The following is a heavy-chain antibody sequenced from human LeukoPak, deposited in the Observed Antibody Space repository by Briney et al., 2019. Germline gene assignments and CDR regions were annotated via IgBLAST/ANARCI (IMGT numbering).Heavy chain of an antibody. Sequence: GGSLRLSCAASGFTFSSYGMHWVRQAPGKGLEWVAVIWYDTSNKYYADSVKGRFTISRDNSKNTLYLQMNSLRAEDTAVYYCARDLAAAGTWFDPWGQGTLVTISS. CDR3: ARDLAAAGTWFDP. CDR2: IWYDTSNK. D-gene: IGHD6-13*01. J-gene: IGHJ5*02. V-gene: IGHV3-33*01. CDR1: GFTFSSYG.